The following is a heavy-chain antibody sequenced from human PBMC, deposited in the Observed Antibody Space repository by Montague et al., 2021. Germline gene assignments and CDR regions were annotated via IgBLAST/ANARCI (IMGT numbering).Heavy chain of an antibody. CDR3: ARNLASAAPGAFDI. Sequence: SLRLSCAASGFSFSSYWMHWVRQAPGKGLLWVSRITLDGSSTPFADSVKGRFTTSRDNAKATLYLQMNSLRVEDTAVYYCARNLASAAPGAFDIWRQGTMVTVSS. CDR2: ITLDGSST. D-gene: IGHD6-13*01. V-gene: IGHV3-74*01. CDR1: GFSFSSYW. J-gene: IGHJ3*02.